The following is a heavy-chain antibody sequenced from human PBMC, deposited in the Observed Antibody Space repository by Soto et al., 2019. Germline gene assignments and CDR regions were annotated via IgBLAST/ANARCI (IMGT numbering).Heavy chain of an antibody. CDR1: GDSVSSNSVV. Sequence: SQTLSLTCAISGDSVSSNSVVWNWIRQSPSGGLEWLGRTYYRSKWYSEYAISVQSRITVNADTSKNQVSLQLDSVTPDDTAVYYCARAVAVPADFDYWGQGTLVTVSS. V-gene: IGHV6-1*01. J-gene: IGHJ4*02. CDR3: ARAVAVPADFDY. D-gene: IGHD6-19*01. CDR2: TYYRSKWYS.